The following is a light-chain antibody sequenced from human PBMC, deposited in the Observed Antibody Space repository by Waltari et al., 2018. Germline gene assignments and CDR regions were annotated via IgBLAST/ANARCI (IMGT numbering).Light chain of an antibody. V-gene: IGLV3-21*02. CDR1: SIGTKS. Sequence: SYVLTQPPSVSVAPGATAKITCAVDSIGTKSVHCYQQRPGQAPVLAVYDDGDRPSGIPERFSGSNSGNTATLTINRVEVGDEADYYCSAHAGTYAYWVFGGGTKLTVL. J-gene: IGLJ3*02. CDR3: SAHAGTYAYWV. CDR2: DDG.